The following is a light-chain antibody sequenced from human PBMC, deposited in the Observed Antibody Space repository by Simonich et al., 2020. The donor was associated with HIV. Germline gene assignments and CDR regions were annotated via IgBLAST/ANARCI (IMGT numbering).Light chain of an antibody. CDR3: QQSYSTLYT. CDR1: QSISSW. J-gene: IGKJ2*01. Sequence: DIQMTQSPSTLSASVGDRVTITCRASQSISSWLAWYQQKQGKAPKLLIYKASSLERGVPSRFSGSGSGTQFTLTISSLQPDDFATYYCQQSYSTLYTFGQGTKLEIK. V-gene: IGKV1-5*03. CDR2: KAS.